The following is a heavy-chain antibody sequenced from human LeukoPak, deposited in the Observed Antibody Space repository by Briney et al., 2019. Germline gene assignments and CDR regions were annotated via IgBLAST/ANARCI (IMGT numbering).Heavy chain of an antibody. CDR1: GYTFTSYD. J-gene: IGHJ4*02. V-gene: IGHV1-8*01. D-gene: IGHD3-22*01. CDR2: MNPNSGNT. Sequence: GASVKVSCKASGYTFTSYDINWVRQATGQGLEWMGWMNPNSGNTGYAQKFQGRVTITRNTSISTAYMELSSLRSEDTAVYYCARGHSYYESSDYYYLSYWGQGTLVTVSS. CDR3: ARGHSYYESSDYYYLSY.